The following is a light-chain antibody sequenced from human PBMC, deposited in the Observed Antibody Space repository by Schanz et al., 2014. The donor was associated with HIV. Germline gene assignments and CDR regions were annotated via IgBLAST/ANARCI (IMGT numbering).Light chain of an antibody. J-gene: IGKJ2*02. CDR1: QGIGNW. CDR2: EAS. V-gene: IGKV1-5*03. Sequence: DIQMTQSPSTLSTSVGDRVTITCRASQGIGNWLAWYQQKPGSAPKLLIFEASSLEPGVPSRFSGSGSGTEFTLTISSLQPDDFATYYCQQYNDNSCTFGQGTKLEF. CDR3: QQYNDNSCT.